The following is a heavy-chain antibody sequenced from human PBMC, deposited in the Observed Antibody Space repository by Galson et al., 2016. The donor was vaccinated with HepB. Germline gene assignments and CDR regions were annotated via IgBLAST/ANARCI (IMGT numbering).Heavy chain of an antibody. CDR3: SRVALEGATIANY. CDR2: IRENAFGGTA. J-gene: IGHJ4*02. V-gene: IGHV3-49*03. D-gene: IGHD1-26*01. CDR1: GSTVGDYP. Sequence: SLRLSCATSGSTVGDYPLSWFRRAPGKGLEWLSFIRENAFGGTAHYAASVRGRFTMSRDDSSNTVDLQMNSLKTEDTAIYYCSRVALEGATIANYWGQGTLVTVSS.